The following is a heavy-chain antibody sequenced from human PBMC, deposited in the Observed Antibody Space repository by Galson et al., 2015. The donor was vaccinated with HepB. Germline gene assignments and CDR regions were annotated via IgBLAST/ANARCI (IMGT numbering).Heavy chain of an antibody. CDR3: ARGPIIYYSSSWYAGSRGWYFDL. Sequence: ETLSLTCAVYGGSFSGYYWSWIRQPPGKGLEWIGEINHSGSTNYNPSLKSRVTISVDTSKNQFSLKLSSVTAADTAVYYCARGPIIYYSSSWYAGSRGWYFDLWGRGTLVTVSS. D-gene: IGHD6-13*01. V-gene: IGHV4-34*01. CDR1: GGSFSGYY. J-gene: IGHJ2*01. CDR2: INHSGST.